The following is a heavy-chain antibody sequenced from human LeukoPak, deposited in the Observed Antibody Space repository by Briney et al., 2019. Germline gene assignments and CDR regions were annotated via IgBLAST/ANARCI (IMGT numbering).Heavy chain of an antibody. CDR2: IYTNGST. J-gene: IGHJ4*02. D-gene: IGHD4/OR15-4a*01. Sequence: SETLSLTCTVSGGSISSYYWSWIRQPAGKGLEWIGRIYTNGSTNYNPSLKSRVTMSVDTSKNQFSPKLSSVTAADTAVYYCAREGGANRPLDYWGQGTLVTVSS. V-gene: IGHV4-4*07. CDR3: AREGGANRPLDY. CDR1: GGSISSYY.